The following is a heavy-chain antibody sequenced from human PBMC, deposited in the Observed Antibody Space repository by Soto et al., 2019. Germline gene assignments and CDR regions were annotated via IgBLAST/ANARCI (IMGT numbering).Heavy chain of an antibody. CDR1: GFTFSSYA. Sequence: EVQLLESGGGLVQPGGSLRLSCAASGFTFSSYAMSWVRQAPGKGLEWVSAISGSGGSTYYADSVKGRFTISRDNSKNTLYLQMNSLRAEDTAVYYCAKSPQRRHSRPYYFDYWGQGTLVTVSS. CDR3: AKSPQRRHSRPYYFDY. J-gene: IGHJ4*02. V-gene: IGHV3-23*01. CDR2: ISGSGGST.